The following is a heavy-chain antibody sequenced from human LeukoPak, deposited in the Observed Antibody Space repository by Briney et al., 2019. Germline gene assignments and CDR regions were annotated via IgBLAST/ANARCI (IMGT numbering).Heavy chain of an antibody. J-gene: IGHJ4*02. Sequence: SGGSLRLSCTTSGFTFSNYGIHWVRQAPGKGLEWVSFIKSDESDKHYADSVKGRFTISRDNSKNTLYLQMNSLRPEDTAVYYCTKGISTEVYRFFFWGQGALVTVSS. CDR2: IKSDESDK. CDR1: GFTFSNYG. D-gene: IGHD3-16*02. CDR3: TKGISTEVYRFFF. V-gene: IGHV3-30*02.